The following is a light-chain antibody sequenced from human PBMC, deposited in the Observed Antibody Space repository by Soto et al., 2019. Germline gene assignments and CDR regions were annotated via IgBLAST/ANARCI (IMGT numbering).Light chain of an antibody. V-gene: IGKV1-27*01. CDR1: QGIGNY. CDR3: QQSYSTPHT. Sequence: IQMTQSPSSLSASVGDRVTITCRASQGIGNYLAWYQQKSGKVPKLLIYAASTLQSGVPSRFSGSGSGTDFTLTISSLQPEDFATYYCQQSYSTPHTFGQGTRLEIK. J-gene: IGKJ5*01. CDR2: AAS.